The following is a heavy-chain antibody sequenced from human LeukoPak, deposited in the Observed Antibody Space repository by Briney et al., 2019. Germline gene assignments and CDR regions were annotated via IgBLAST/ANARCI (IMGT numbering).Heavy chain of an antibody. CDR3: VKTAYCGGDCNIYFDY. CDR2: ISSNAGIT. D-gene: IGHD2-21*02. CDR1: GFTFSSYA. J-gene: IGHJ4*02. V-gene: IGHV3-64D*06. Sequence: GGSLRLSCSASGFTFSSYAMHWVRQAPGKGLEFVSAISSNAGITYYADSVKARFTISRDNSKNTVYLQMSSLRTEDTAVYYCVKTAYCGGDCNIYFDYWGQGTLVTVSS.